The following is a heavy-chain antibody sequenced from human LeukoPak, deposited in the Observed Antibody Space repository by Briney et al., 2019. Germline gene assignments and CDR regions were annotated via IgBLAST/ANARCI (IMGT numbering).Heavy chain of an antibody. CDR3: ARDRLSSSFAYYYYMDV. CDR2: IGAGDKYT. Sequence: GGSLRLSCAASGFTLRNYAMSWVRQAPGKGLEWVSSIGAGDKYTYYGDSVKGRFTISRDNSKNTLYLQMNSLRAEDTAVYYCARDRLSSSFAYYYYMDVWGKGTTVTVSS. D-gene: IGHD6-13*01. J-gene: IGHJ6*03. V-gene: IGHV3-23*01. CDR1: GFTLRNYA.